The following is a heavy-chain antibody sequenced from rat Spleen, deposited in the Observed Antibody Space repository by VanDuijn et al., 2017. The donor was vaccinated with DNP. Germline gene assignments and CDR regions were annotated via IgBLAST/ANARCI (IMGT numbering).Heavy chain of an antibody. CDR2: INKDGSTM. CDR3: ARLGWHGWFAY. D-gene: IGHD1-11*01. J-gene: IGHJ3*01. Sequence: EVNLVESGGGLVQPGKSLKVSCVTSGFNFKDSWMGWVRQAPGKGLEWIGEINKDGSTMNYTPSLKEKFTISRDNAQNTLYLQMSKLGSEDTAIYYCARLGWHGWFAYWGQGTLVTVSS. V-gene: IGHV4-2*01. CDR1: GFNFKDSW.